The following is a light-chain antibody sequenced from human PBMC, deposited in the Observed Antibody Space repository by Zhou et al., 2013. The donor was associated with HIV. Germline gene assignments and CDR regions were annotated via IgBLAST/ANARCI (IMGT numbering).Light chain of an antibody. CDR2: DAS. CDR3: QQYHNWPPIT. V-gene: IGKV3-11*01. Sequence: EIVLTQSPGTLSLSPGERATLSCRASQSVYKYLAWYQQKPGQAPRLLIYDASDRATGIPARFSGSGSETDFTLTISSLESEDFAVYYCQQYHNWPPITFGQGTRLEIK. J-gene: IGKJ5*01. CDR1: QSVYKY.